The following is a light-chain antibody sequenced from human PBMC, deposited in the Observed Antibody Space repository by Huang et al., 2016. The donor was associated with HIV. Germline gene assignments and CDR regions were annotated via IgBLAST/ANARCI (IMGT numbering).Light chain of an antibody. CDR2: GAS. CDR1: QSLSSF. CDR3: QQYGSSHRT. Sequence: EIVLTQSPGTLSLSPGERATLSCRASQSLSSFLAWYQQKPGQAPRLLIYGASSRATGIPDRLSGSGSGTDFTLTISRLEPEDLAVYYCQQYGSSHRTFGQGTKLEIK. J-gene: IGKJ2*01. V-gene: IGKV3-20*01.